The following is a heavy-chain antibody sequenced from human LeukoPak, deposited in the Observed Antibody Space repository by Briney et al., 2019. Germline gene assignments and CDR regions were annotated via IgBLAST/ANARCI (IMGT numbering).Heavy chain of an antibody. Sequence: PGGSLRLSCAASGFTFSSYGMHWVRQAPGKGLEWVAVIWYDGSNKYYADSVKGRFTISRDNSKNTLYLQMNSLRAEDTAVYYCAKGGPWAVVTRTAFDIWGQGTMVTVSS. CDR2: IWYDGSNK. CDR1: GFTFSSYG. J-gene: IGHJ3*02. CDR3: AKGGPWAVVTRTAFDI. D-gene: IGHD2-21*02. V-gene: IGHV3-33*06.